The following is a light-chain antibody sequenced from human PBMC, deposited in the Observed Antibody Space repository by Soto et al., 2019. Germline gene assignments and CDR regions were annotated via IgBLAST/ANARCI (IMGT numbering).Light chain of an antibody. V-gene: IGKV1-39*01. CDR2: AAS. Sequence: DIQMTQSPSSLSASVGDRVTITCRASQSISSYLNWYQQKPGKAPKLLIYAASSLQSGVPSRFSGSGSGTDFTLTISSLQPEDAAIYYCQQSYRTPTFGQGTRLEIK. J-gene: IGKJ5*01. CDR3: QQSYRTPT. CDR1: QSISSY.